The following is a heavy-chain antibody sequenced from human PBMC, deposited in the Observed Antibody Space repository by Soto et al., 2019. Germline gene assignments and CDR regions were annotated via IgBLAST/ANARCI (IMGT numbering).Heavy chain of an antibody. CDR3: ARDGMTTGDT. CDR1: GGSISSYY. J-gene: IGHJ4*02. V-gene: IGHV4-4*07. D-gene: IGHD2-21*02. Sequence: PSETLSLTCTVSGGSISSYYWSWIRQPPGKGLEWIGRVFSSVSATYNPSLKSRVSISVDTPENRISLKLDSVTAADAGVYFCARDGMTTGDTWGPGTLVTVS. CDR2: VFSSVSA.